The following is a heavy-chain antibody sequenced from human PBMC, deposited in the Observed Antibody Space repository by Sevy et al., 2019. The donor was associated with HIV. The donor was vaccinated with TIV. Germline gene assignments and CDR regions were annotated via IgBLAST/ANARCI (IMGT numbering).Heavy chain of an antibody. J-gene: IGHJ5*02. D-gene: IGHD3-22*01. CDR1: GFTFRSYE. CDR3: ARVDANYDKGFDP. CDR2: LSSSGSII. V-gene: IGHV3-48*03. Sequence: GGSLRLACEASGFTFRSYEMNWVRRAPGKGLEWVSYLSSSGSIIDYADSVKGRFTISRDNAKNSLYMQMNSLRAEDTAVYYSARVDANYDKGFDPWGQGTLITVSS.